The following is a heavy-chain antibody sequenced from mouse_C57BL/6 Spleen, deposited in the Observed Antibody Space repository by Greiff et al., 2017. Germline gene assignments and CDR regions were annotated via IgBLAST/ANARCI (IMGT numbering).Heavy chain of an antibody. V-gene: IGHV14-1*01. J-gene: IGHJ4*01. CDR2: IDPEDGDT. D-gene: IGHD1-1*01. Sequence: EVKLMESGAELVRPGASVKLSCTASGFNIKDYYMHWVKQRPEQGLEWIGRIDPEDGDTEYAPKFQGKATMTADTSSNTAYLQLSSLTSEDTAVYYCTTYYGSSPYYYAMDYWGQGTSVTVSS. CDR3: TTYYGSSPYYYAMDY. CDR1: GFNIKDYY.